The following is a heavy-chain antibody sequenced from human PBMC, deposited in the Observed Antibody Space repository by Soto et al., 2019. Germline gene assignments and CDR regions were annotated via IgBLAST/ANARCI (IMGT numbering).Heavy chain of an antibody. J-gene: IGHJ6*02. CDR1: GGTFSSYS. CDR2: IIPIFGTA. D-gene: IGHD1-1*01. CDR3: ARAPNWNDEYYYYGMDV. Sequence: ASVKVSCKSSGGTFSSYSISWGRQAPGQGLEWMGGIIPIFGTANYAQKFQGRVTITADESTSTAYMELSSLRSEDTAVYYCARAPNWNDEYYYYGMDVWGQGTTVTVSS. V-gene: IGHV1-69*13.